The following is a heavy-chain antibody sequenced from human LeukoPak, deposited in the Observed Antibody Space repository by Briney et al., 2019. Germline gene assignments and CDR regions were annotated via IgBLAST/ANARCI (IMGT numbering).Heavy chain of an antibody. CDR1: GFTFSTYA. CDR2: ISYDGSNK. V-gene: IGHV3-30-3*01. CDR3: ATPGVVTATELEDFQH. D-gene: IGHD2-21*02. J-gene: IGHJ1*01. Sequence: GGSLRLSCAASGFTFSTYAMHWVRQAPGKGLEWVAVISYDGSNKYYADSVKGRFTISRDNSKNTLYLQMNSLRPEDTAVYYCATPGVVTATELEDFQHWGQGTLVTVSS.